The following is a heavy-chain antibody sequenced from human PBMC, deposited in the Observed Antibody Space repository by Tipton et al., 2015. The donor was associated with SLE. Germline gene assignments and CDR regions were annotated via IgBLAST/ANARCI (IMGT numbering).Heavy chain of an antibody. CDR3: ARGGGITARPDTDY. CDR2: IYYSGST. CDR1: GGSISSYY. V-gene: IGHV4-59*01. J-gene: IGHJ4*02. Sequence: TLSLTCTVSGGSISSYYWSWIRQPPGKGLEWIGYIYYSGSTNYNPSLKSRVTISEDMSKNQFYLKVSSVTAADTAVYYCARGGGITARPDTDYWGQGTLVTVSS. D-gene: IGHD6-6*01.